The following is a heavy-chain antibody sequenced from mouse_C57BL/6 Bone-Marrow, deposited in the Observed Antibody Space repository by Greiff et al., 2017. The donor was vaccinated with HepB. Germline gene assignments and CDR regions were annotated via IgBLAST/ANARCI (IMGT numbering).Heavy chain of an antibody. CDR3: ARRYDGYYFYYAMDY. V-gene: IGHV5-6*02. Sequence: EVNVVESGGDLVKPGGSLKLSCAASGFTFSSYGMSWVRQTPDKRLEWVATISSGGSYTYYPDSVKGRFTISRDNAKNTLYLQMSSLKSEDTAMYYCARRYDGYYFYYAMDYWGQGTSVTVSS. CDR1: GFTFSSYG. CDR2: ISSGGSYT. D-gene: IGHD2-3*01. J-gene: IGHJ4*01.